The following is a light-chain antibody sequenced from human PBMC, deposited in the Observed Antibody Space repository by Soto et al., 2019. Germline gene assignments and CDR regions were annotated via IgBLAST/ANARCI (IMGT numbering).Light chain of an antibody. Sequence: IQMTQSPSSLYASVGDRVTITCQARQAINNDLTWYQQKPGQPPKLLIYGASILETGVPSRFSGSGSGKHFTFTISSLQPEDIATYYCQQYDNVPTFGQGTKRE. V-gene: IGKV1-33*01. CDR1: QAINND. CDR2: GAS. CDR3: QQYDNVPT. J-gene: IGKJ2*01.